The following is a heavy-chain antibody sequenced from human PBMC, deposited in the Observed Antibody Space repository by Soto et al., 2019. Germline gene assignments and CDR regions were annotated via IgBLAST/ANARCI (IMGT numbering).Heavy chain of an antibody. CDR2: ISGGSSYT. CDR3: AKTRVADSGYYFDH. J-gene: IGHJ4*02. Sequence: AGGSLRLSCAASGFTFGDSYMSWIRQSPGKGLEWLSYISGGSSYTNYAESVKGRFTISRDNAKRSLFLQVNSLRADDTAIYYCAKTRVADSGYYFDHWGQGTMVTVSS. CDR1: GFTFGDSY. D-gene: IGHD3-10*01. V-gene: IGHV3-11*03.